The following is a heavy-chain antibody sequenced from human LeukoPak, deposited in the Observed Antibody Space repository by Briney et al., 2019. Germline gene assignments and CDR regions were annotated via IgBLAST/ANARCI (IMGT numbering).Heavy chain of an antibody. V-gene: IGHV3-30*18. CDR3: AKGSRGLLLAFDY. CDR2: ISYDGSNK. Sequence: GGSLRLSCAASGFTFINYGMHWVRQAPGKGLEWLAFISYDGSNKYHADSVKGRFTISRDNARNSLYLQMNSLRAEDTAVYYCAKGSRGLLLAFDYWGQGTLVTVSS. D-gene: IGHD3-22*01. CDR1: GFTFINYG. J-gene: IGHJ4*02.